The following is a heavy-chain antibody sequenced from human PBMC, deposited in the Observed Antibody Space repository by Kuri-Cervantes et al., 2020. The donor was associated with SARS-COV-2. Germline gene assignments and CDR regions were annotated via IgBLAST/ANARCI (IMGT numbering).Heavy chain of an antibody. Sequence: ESLKISCAVSGYSISSGYYWGWIRQPPGKGLEWIGSIYHSGSTNYNPSLKSRVTISVDTSKNQFSLNLSSVTAADTALYYCARLDYCTSTACLDYWGQGTLVTVSS. V-gene: IGHV4-38-2*01. D-gene: IGHD2-2*01. CDR1: GYSISSGYY. CDR3: ARLDYCTSTACLDY. CDR2: IYHSGST. J-gene: IGHJ4*02.